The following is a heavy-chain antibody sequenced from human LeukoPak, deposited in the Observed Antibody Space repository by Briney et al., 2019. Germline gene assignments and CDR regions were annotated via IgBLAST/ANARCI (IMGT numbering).Heavy chain of an antibody. CDR3: ARRKTVTTRTFDY. V-gene: IGHV4-59*08. D-gene: IGHD4-17*01. CDR2: IYYSGST. J-gene: IGHJ4*02. CDR1: GGSISSYY. Sequence: SETLSLTCTVSGGSISSYYWSWIRQPPGKGLEWIGYIYYSGSTNYNPSLKSRVTISVDTSKNQFSLKLSSVTAADTAVYYCARRKTVTTRTFDYWGQGTLVTVSS.